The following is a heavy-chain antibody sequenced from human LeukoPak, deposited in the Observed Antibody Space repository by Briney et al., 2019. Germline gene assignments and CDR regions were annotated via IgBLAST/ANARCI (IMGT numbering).Heavy chain of an antibody. CDR3: VRASGYSGYVYWFDP. J-gene: IGHJ5*02. CDR1: GYTFTSYD. CDR2: MNPNSGNT. V-gene: IGHV1-8*01. D-gene: IGHD5-12*01. Sequence: ASVKVSCKASGYTFTSYDINWVRQATGQGLEWMGWMNPNSGNTGYAQKFQGRVTMTRNTSISTAYMELSSLRSDDTAVYYCVRASGYSGYVYWFDPWGQGTLVTVSS.